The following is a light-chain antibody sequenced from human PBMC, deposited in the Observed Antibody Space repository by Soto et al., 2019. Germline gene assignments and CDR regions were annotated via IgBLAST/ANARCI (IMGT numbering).Light chain of an antibody. CDR1: SGSVSSAFY. V-gene: IGLV7-43*01. CDR3: LLYVRGVRI. Sequence: QAVVTQEPSLTVSPGGTVTLTCASNSGSVSSAFYPNWFQQKPGQAPRALIYSTNIKHSWTPARFSGSLLGGKAALTLSGVQPEDEAEYYCLLYVRGVRIFGGGTQLTVL. CDR2: STN. J-gene: IGLJ7*01.